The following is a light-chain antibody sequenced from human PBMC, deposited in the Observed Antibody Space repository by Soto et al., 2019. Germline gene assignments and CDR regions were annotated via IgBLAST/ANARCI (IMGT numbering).Light chain of an antibody. V-gene: IGKV1-5*03. CDR1: QSISSW. Sequence: DIQMTQSPSTLSASVGDRVTITCRASQSISSWLAWYQQKPGKAPKLLIYKASSLESGVPSRLSGSGSGTEFTLTISSLQPDDFATYYCQKYNSYWTFGQGTKVQI. J-gene: IGKJ1*01. CDR2: KAS. CDR3: QKYNSYWT.